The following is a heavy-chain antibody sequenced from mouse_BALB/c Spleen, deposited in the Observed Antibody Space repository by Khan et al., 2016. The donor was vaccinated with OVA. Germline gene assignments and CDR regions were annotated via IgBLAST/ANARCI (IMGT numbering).Heavy chain of an antibody. CDR1: GYTFTNYV. D-gene: IGHD4-1*01. V-gene: IGHV1S136*01. Sequence: VQLQQSGPELVEPGASVKMSCKASGYTFTNYVMHWVKQKPGQGLEWIGYINPYNAGTRYNAKFKGQATLTSDISSTTAYMEFSSLTSEDSAVYYCAREASSWDFSFPYWGQGTLVTVSA. CDR3: AREASSWDFSFPY. J-gene: IGHJ3*01. CDR2: INPYNAGT.